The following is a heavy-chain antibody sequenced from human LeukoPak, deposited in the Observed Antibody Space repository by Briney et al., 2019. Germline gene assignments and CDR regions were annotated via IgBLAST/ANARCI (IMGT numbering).Heavy chain of an antibody. D-gene: IGHD5-24*01. V-gene: IGHV4-59*08. CDR1: GDSISSYY. Sequence: SETLSHTCTVSGDSISSYYWSWIRQPPGKGLEWIGYIYYSGGTDYNPSPKSRVTISVDTSKNQFSLKLRSVTAADTAVYYCARHVTISGPYDASDIWGQGTMVTVSP. J-gene: IGHJ3*02. CDR2: IYYSGGT. CDR3: ARHVTISGPYDASDI.